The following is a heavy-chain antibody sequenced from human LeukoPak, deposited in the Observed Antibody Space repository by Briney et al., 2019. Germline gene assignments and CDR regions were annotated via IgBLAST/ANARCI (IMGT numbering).Heavy chain of an antibody. Sequence: PSETLSLTCTASGGSISSYYWSWIRQPPGKGLEWIGYIYYSGSTNYNPSLKSRVTISVDTSKNQFSLKLSSVTAADTAVYYCASRDSSGWYYYWGQGTLVTVSS. CDR3: ASRDSSGWYYY. CDR2: IYYSGST. D-gene: IGHD6-19*01. CDR1: GGSISSYY. V-gene: IGHV4-59*01. J-gene: IGHJ4*02.